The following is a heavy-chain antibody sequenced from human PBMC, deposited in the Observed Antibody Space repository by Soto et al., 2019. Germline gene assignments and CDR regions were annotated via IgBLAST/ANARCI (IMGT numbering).Heavy chain of an antibody. Sequence: EVQLVGSGGGLIQPGGSLRLSCAASGFTVSSNYMSWVRQAPGKGLEWVSVIYSGGTTYYADSVKGRFAILGDRSKNTLYLQMNSLRAEDTAVYYCASSDTSRSYFDYWGQGTLVTVSS. D-gene: IGHD3-22*01. J-gene: IGHJ4*02. CDR3: ASSDTSRSYFDY. CDR2: IYSGGTT. CDR1: GFTVSSNY. V-gene: IGHV3-53*01.